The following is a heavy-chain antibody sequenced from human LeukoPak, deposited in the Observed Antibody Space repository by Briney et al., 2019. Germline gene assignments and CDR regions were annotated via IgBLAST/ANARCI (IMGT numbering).Heavy chain of an antibody. J-gene: IGHJ3*02. CDR1: GYTFTSYG. CDR2: ISGYNGNT. CDR3: ARDPYGRTPGYSSGLDVFDI. Sequence: ASVKVSCKASGYTFTSYGISWVRQAPGQGLEWMGWISGYNGNTNYPQKLQGRVTMTTDTSTSTAYMDLRSLRSDDTALYYCARDPYGRTPGYSSGLDVFDIWGQGTVVTVSS. V-gene: IGHV1-18*04. D-gene: IGHD5-18*01.